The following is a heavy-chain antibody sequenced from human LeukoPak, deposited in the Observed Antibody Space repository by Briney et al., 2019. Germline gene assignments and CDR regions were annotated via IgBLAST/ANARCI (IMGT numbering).Heavy chain of an antibody. Sequence: SETLSLTCAVSGYSISSGYYWGWIRQPPGKGLEWIGSIYHSGSTYHNPSLKSRVTISVDTSKNQFSLKLSSVTAADTAVYYCARLRGGLYYYYYMDVWGKGTSVTVSS. CDR2: IYHSGST. V-gene: IGHV4-38-2*01. J-gene: IGHJ6*03. CDR1: GYSISSGYY. CDR3: ARLRGGLYYYYYMDV. D-gene: IGHD3-16*01.